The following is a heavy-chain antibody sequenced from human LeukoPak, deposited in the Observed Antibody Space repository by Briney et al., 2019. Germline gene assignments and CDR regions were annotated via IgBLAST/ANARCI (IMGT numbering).Heavy chain of an antibody. CDR3: ARDPKGIAVGYFDY. CDR1: GFTFSSYA. CDR2: ISYDGSNK. V-gene: IGHV3-30-3*01. D-gene: IGHD6-19*01. Sequence: GGSLRLSCAASGFTFSSYAMHWVRQAPGKGLEWVAVISYDGSNKYYADSVKGRFTISRDNSKNTLYLQMNSLRAEDTAVYYCARDPKGIAVGYFDYWGQGTVVTVSS. J-gene: IGHJ4*02.